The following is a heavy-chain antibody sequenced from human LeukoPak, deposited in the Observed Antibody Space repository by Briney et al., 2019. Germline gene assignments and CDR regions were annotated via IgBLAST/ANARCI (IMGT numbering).Heavy chain of an antibody. CDR3: ARLAGRITIFGVVKAPYNWFDP. Sequence: GASVKVSCKASGYTFTSYYMHWVRQAPGQGLEWMGIINPSGGSTSYAQKFQGRVTMTRDTSTSTVYMELSGLRAEDTAVYYCARLAGRITIFGVVKAPYNWFDPWGQGTLVTVSS. CDR2: INPSGGST. CDR1: GYTFTSYY. V-gene: IGHV1-46*01. J-gene: IGHJ5*02. D-gene: IGHD3-3*01.